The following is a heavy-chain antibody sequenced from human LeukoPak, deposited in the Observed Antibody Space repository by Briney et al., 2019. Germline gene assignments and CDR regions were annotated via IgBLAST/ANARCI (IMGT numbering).Heavy chain of an antibody. D-gene: IGHD3-3*01. CDR3: ARGQGDFWSGYYYYYYMDV. Sequence: GGSLRLSCAASGFTFSSYEVNWVRQAPGKGLEWVSYISSSSGTIYNADSVTGRFTISRDNAKNSLYLQMNSLRAEDTALYYCARGQGDFWSGYYYYYYMDVWGKGTTVTVSS. V-gene: IGHV3-48*03. CDR1: GFTFSSYE. CDR2: ISSSSGTI. J-gene: IGHJ6*03.